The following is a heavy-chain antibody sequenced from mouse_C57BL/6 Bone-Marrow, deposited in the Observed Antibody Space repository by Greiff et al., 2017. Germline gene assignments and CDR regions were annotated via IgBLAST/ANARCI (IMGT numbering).Heavy chain of an antibody. V-gene: IGHV1-80*01. CDR3: ARWVTTVVAPGFAY. Sequence: VQLQESGAELVKPGASVKISCKASGYAFSSYWMNWVKQRPGKGLEWIGQIYPGDGGTNYNGKFKGKATLTADKSSSTAYMQLSSLTSEDSAVYFCARWVTTVVAPGFAYWGQGTLVTVSA. J-gene: IGHJ3*01. CDR1: GYAFSSYW. CDR2: IYPGDGGT. D-gene: IGHD1-1*01.